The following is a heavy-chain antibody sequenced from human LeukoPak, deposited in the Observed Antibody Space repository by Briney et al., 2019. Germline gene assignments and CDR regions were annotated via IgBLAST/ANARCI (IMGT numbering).Heavy chain of an antibody. D-gene: IGHD3-16*01. V-gene: IGHV6-1*01. CDR3: AKTEGSLDYPTFDH. CDR2: TYYRSKWYN. Sequence: SQTLSLTCAISGDSVSSNSAAWNWIRQSPSRGLEWLGRTYYRSKWYNDYAVSVKSRITINPDTSKNQFSLQLNSVTPEDTAVYYCAKTEGSLDYPTFDHWGLGTLVTVSS. CDR1: GDSVSSNSAA. J-gene: IGHJ4*02.